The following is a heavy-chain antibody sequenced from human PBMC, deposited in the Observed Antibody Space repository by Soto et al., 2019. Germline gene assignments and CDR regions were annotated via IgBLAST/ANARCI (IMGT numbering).Heavy chain of an antibody. CDR2: NSGSGGST. CDR1: GFTFSSYA. V-gene: IGHV3-23*01. D-gene: IGHD3-10*01. J-gene: IGHJ4*02. CDR3: AKGLAPTLWFGGSYPFNY. Sequence: GGSLRLSCAASGFTFSSYAMSWVRQAPGKGLEWVSANSGSGGSTYYADSVKGRFTISRDNSKNTLYLQMNSLRAEDTAVYYYAKGLAPTLWFGGSYPFNYGGQETLVTVSS.